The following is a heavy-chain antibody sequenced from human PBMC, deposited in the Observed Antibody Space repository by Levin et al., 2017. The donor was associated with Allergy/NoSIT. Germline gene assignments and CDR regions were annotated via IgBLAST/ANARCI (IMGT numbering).Heavy chain of an antibody. V-gene: IGHV3-23*01. Sequence: PGGSLRLSCAASGFIFSNYALTWVRQTPGKGLEWVSAIRGSGVGTYYADFVKGRFTISRDNSKNMLFLQMNSLRAEDTAVYYCARPLQECSSTICYGYYYGLDVWGHGTTVTVSS. D-gene: IGHD2-2*01. J-gene: IGHJ6*02. CDR3: ARPLQECSSTICYGYYYGLDV. CDR2: IRGSGVGT. CDR1: GFIFSNYA.